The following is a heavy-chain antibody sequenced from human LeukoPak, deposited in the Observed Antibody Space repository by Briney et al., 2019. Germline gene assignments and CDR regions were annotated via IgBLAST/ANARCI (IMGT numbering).Heavy chain of an antibody. Sequence: ASVKVSYKASGYTFTSYGISWMRQAPGQGLEWMEWISAYNGNTNYAQKLQGRVTMTTDTSTSTAYMELRSLRSDDTAVYYCARDQTRYSSWYLVDPWGQGTLVTVSS. CDR3: ARDQTRYSSWYLVDP. V-gene: IGHV1-18*01. D-gene: IGHD6-13*01. J-gene: IGHJ5*02. CDR1: GYTFTSYG. CDR2: ISAYNGNT.